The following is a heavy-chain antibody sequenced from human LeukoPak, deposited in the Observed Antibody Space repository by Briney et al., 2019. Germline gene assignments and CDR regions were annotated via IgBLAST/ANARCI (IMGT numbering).Heavy chain of an antibody. J-gene: IGHJ5*02. CDR3: ARAPFGYGVYQNWFDP. CDR1: GFTFSSYG. V-gene: IGHV3-23*01. CDR2: ISGSGGST. Sequence: PGGSLRLSCAASGFTFSSYGMSWVRQAPGKGLEWVSAISGSGGSTYYADSVKGRFTISRDNAKNSLYLQMNSLRAEDTAVYYCARAPFGYGVYQNWFDPWGQGTLVTVSS. D-gene: IGHD4-17*01.